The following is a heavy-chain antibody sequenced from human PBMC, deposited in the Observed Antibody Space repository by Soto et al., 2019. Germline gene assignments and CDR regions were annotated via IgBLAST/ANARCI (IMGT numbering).Heavy chain of an antibody. J-gene: IGHJ2*01. CDR1: GFTFSSYA. CDR3: ARPLWRDDYNWGYFDL. Sequence: LRLSCAASGFTFSSYAMHWVRQAPGKGLEWVAVISYDGSNKYYTDSVKGRFTISRDNSKNTLYLQMNSLRAEDTAVYYCARPLWRDDYNWGYFDLWGRGTLVTVSS. V-gene: IGHV3-30-3*01. D-gene: IGHD4-4*01. CDR2: ISYDGSNK.